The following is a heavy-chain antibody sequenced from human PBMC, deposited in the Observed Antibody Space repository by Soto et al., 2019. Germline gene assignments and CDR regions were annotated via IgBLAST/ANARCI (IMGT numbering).Heavy chain of an antibody. D-gene: IGHD4-17*01. CDR1: GFTFSDYY. J-gene: IGHJ3*02. CDR3: ARDPGDYEGDAFDI. CDR2: ISSSSSYT. V-gene: IGHV3-11*05. Sequence: QVQLVESGGGLVKPGGSLRLSCAASGFTFSDYYMSWIRQAPGKGLEWVSYISSSSSYTNYADSVKGRFTISRDNAKNSVYLQMNSLRAEDTAVYYCARDPGDYEGDAFDIWGQGTMVTVSS.